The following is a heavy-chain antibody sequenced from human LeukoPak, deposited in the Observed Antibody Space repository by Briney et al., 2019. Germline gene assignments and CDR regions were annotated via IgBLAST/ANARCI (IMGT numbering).Heavy chain of an antibody. D-gene: IGHD3-22*01. J-gene: IGHJ4*02. CDR2: INWNGGST. CDR1: GLTFDDYG. Sequence: GGSLRLSCAASGLTFDDYGMSWVRQAPGKGLEWVAGINWNGGSTGYADSVKGRFTISRDNAKNSLYLQMNSLRAEDTALYYCASYDSSGYEHPYWGQGTLVTVSS. V-gene: IGHV3-20*04. CDR3: ASYDSSGYEHPY.